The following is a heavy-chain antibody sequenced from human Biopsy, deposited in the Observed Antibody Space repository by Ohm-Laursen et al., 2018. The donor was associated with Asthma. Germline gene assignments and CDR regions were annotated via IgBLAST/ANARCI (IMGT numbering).Heavy chain of an antibody. CDR3: PKDVFPGWEVRRGPDY. D-gene: IGHD1-26*01. CDR1: GFTFSSYA. J-gene: IGHJ4*02. CDR2: TSFDGSNK. V-gene: IGHV3-30*04. Sequence: SLRLSCTASGFTFSSYAMHWVRQAPGRGLELVAVTSFDGSNKVFADSVKGRFTISRDNSKNTMYLEMNSLIAEDTAVYYCPKDVFPGWEVRRGPDYWGQGTLVTVSA.